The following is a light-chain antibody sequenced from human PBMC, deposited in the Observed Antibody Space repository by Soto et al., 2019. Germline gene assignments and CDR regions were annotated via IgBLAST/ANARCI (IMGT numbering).Light chain of an antibody. Sequence: SYELTQPPSVTVSPGQTARITCFGDALPKQYSYWYQQKPGQAPVLVIYKDRERPSGIPERFSGSTSGTTVTLTISGVQAEDEADYSCHSGDSSGTYVFGTGTKLTVL. CDR2: KDR. CDR1: ALPKQY. CDR3: HSGDSSGTYV. V-gene: IGLV3-25*03. J-gene: IGLJ1*01.